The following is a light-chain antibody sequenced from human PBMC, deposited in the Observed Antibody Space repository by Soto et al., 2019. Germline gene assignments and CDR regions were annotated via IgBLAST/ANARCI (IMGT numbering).Light chain of an antibody. CDR3: TSYTSSYTYV. Sequence: SVLTPPASVSGSPGQSITISCTGTSSDIGSYNYVSWYQQHPGKAPKLMIYDVTNRPSGVSNRFSGSKSGNTASLTISGLQAEDEADYYCTSYTSSYTYVFGTGTKVTVL. J-gene: IGLJ1*01. V-gene: IGLV2-14*03. CDR1: SSDIGSYNY. CDR2: DVT.